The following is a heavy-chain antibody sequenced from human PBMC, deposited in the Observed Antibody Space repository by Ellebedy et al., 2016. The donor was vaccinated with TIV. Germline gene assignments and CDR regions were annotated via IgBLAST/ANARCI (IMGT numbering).Heavy chain of an antibody. J-gene: IGHJ6*02. Sequence: SETLSLXCTVSGGSISSTSYYWGWIRQPPGKGPEWIGNIYYSGTTFYNPSLKSRVTISVDTSKNQFSLKVSSVTVADTAIYYCARILTAYYNQYYDGMGVWGQGTTVTVSS. D-gene: IGHD3-9*01. CDR1: GGSISSTSYY. CDR2: IYYSGTT. CDR3: ARILTAYYNQYYDGMGV. V-gene: IGHV4-39*07.